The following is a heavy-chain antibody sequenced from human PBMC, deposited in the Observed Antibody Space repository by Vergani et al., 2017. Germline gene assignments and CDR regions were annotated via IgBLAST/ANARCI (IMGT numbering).Heavy chain of an antibody. J-gene: IGHJ4*02. D-gene: IGHD3-3*01. CDR2: ISYDGSNK. Sequence: QVQLVESGGGVVQPGRSLRLSCAASGFTFSSYAMHWVRQAPGKGLGWVAVISYDGSNKYYADSVKGRFTISRDNSKNTLYLQMNSLRAEDTAVYYCARDQGGDLSRGVFDYWGQGTLVTVSS. CDR1: GFTFSSYA. V-gene: IGHV3-30*01. CDR3: ARDQGGDLSRGVFDY.